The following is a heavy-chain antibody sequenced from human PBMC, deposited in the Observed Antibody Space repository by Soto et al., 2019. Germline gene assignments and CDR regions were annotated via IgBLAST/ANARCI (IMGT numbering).Heavy chain of an antibody. V-gene: IGHV3-23*04. Sequence: EVQLVDSGGGLVQPGGSLRLSCAASGFIFSNYVMSWVRQAPGKGLEWVSAISDSGGTSYYADSVKGRFTISRDNSKNTLYLQMNSLRAEDTAIYYCAKRPRALLTFDYWCPGTLVTVS. CDR2: ISDSGGTS. CDR1: GFIFSNYV. CDR3: AKRPRALLTFDY. J-gene: IGHJ4*02. D-gene: IGHD1-26*01.